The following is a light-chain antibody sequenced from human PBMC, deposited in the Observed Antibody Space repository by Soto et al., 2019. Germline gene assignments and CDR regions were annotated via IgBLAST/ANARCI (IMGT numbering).Light chain of an antibody. Sequence: EIVLTRVPDTLCLALGDRVTLSSRANERISRSLAWYQQRPGQPPRILIYDASFRATGIPERFSGSGSGTDFTLTISSLEPEDFAVYYCQQYISSPLTFGQGTKVDIK. J-gene: IGKJ1*01. V-gene: IGKV3-20*01. CDR3: QQYISSPLT. CDR1: ERISRS. CDR2: DAS.